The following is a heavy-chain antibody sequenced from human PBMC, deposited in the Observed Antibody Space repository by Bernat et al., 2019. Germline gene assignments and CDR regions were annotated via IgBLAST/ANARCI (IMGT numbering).Heavy chain of an antibody. J-gene: IGHJ4*02. Sequence: QVQLVQSGAEVKKPGSSVKVSCKASGCTFSSYTISWVRQAPGQGLEWMGRIIPILGIANYAQKFQGRVTITADKSTSTAYMELSSLRSEDTAVYYCARGGRYSSSHYYWGQGTLVTVSS. D-gene: IGHD6-13*01. V-gene: IGHV1-69*02. CDR1: GCTFSSYT. CDR2: IIPILGIA. CDR3: ARGGRYSSSHYY.